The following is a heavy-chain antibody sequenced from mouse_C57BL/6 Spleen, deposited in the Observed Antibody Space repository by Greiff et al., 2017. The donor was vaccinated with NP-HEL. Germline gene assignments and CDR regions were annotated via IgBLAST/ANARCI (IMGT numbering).Heavy chain of an antibody. CDR2: INPNNGGT. Sequence: EVQLQQSGPELVKPGASVKIPCKASGYTFTDYNMDWVKQSHGKSLEWIGDINPNNGGTIYNQKFKGKATLTVDKSSSTAYMELRSLTSEDTAVYYCARGEDYGSSPYFDVWGTGTTVTVSS. CDR1: GYTFTDYN. CDR3: ARGEDYGSSPYFDV. D-gene: IGHD1-1*01. V-gene: IGHV1-18*01. J-gene: IGHJ1*03.